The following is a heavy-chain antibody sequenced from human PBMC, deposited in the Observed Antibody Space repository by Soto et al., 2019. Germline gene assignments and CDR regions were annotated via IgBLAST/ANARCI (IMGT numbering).Heavy chain of an antibody. V-gene: IGHV3-48*01. J-gene: IGHJ6*03. CDR3: ARDLSWGSNWYYYMDV. CDR1: RFNFSAAW. CDR2: ISSSSSVI. Sequence: PGGSLRLSCVASRFNFSAAWLNWVRQAPGKGLEWVSYISSSSSVIDYADSVKGRFTVSRDNARNSLYLQMNSLRAEDTAVYYCARDLSWGSNWYYYMDVWGKGTTVTVSS. D-gene: IGHD7-27*01.